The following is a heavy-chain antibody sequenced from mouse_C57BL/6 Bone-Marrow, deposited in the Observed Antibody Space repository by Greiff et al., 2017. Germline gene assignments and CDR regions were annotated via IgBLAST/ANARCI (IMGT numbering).Heavy chain of an antibody. Sequence: QVQLKQPGAELVRPGTSVKLSCKASGYTFTSYWMHWVKQRPGQGLEWIGVIDPSDSYTNYNQKFKGKATLTVDTSSSTAYMQLSSLTSEDSAVYYCARANYDYDLYYFDYWGQGTTLTVSS. V-gene: IGHV1-59*01. CDR3: ARANYDYDLYYFDY. CDR1: GYTFTSYW. D-gene: IGHD2-4*01. J-gene: IGHJ2*01. CDR2: IDPSDSYT.